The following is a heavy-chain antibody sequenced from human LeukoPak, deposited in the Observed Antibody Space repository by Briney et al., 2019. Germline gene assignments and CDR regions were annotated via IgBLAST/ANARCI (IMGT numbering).Heavy chain of an antibody. Sequence: PGGSLRLSCAASGFTFSSYSMNWVRQAPGKGLEWVSSISSSSSYIYYADSVKGRFTISRDNAKNSLYLQMNSLRAEDTAVYYCARDRGEMAGTTLDYWGQGTLVTVSS. V-gene: IGHV3-21*01. CDR2: ISSSSSYI. D-gene: IGHD1-7*01. CDR1: GFTFSSYS. J-gene: IGHJ4*02. CDR3: ARDRGEMAGTTLDY.